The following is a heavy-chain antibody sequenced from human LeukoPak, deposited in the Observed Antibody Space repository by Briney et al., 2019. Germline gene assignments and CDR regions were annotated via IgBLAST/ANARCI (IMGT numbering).Heavy chain of an antibody. CDR3: ARGRGYYYGSGSFRYFDY. J-gene: IGHJ4*02. CDR2: IYSGGST. D-gene: IGHD3-10*01. CDR1: GFTVSSNY. Sequence: GGSLRLSCAASGFTVSSNYMSWVRQAPGKGLEWVSVIYSGGSTYYADSVKGRFTISRDNSKNTLYLQMNSLRAEDTAVYYCARGRGYYYGSGSFRYFDYWGQGTLVTVSS. V-gene: IGHV3-53*01.